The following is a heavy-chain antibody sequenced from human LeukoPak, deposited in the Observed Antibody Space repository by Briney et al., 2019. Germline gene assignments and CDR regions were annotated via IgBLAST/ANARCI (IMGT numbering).Heavy chain of an antibody. CDR2: INPNSGGT. CDR3: ARVYSSGCYNY. Sequence: ASVKVSCKASGGTFSSYAISWVRQAPGQGLEWMGWINPNSGGTNYAQKFQGRVTMTRDTSISTAYMELSRLRSDDTAVYYCARVYSSGCYNYWGQGTLVTVSS. J-gene: IGHJ4*02. CDR1: GGTFSSYA. D-gene: IGHD6-19*01. V-gene: IGHV1-2*02.